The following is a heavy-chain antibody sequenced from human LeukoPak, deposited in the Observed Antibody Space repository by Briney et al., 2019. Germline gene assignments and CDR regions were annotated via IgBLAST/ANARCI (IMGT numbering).Heavy chain of an antibody. CDR2: IKDDGNDK. J-gene: IGHJ4*02. CDR1: GFTFSRFW. Sequence: PGGSLRLSCAASGFTFSRFWMSWVRQAPGKGLEWVANIKDDGNDKYYLDSVKGRFTISRDNADNSLYLQMNSLGAEDTAVYFCARTVVEVGGFSDVYDYWGQGTLVTVSS. V-gene: IGHV3-7*01. D-gene: IGHD2-21*01. CDR3: ARTVVEVGGFSDVYDY.